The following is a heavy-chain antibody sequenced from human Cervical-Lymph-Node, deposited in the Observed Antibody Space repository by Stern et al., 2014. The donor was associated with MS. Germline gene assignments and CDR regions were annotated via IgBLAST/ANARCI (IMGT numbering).Heavy chain of an antibody. CDR2: IYDTGTT. CDR3: ARENEGITATGRANWFDP. J-gene: IGHJ5*02. D-gene: IGHD1-1*01. V-gene: IGHV4-59*01. CDR1: GGSISPYY. Sequence: QVQLQESGPGLVKPSETLSLTCTVSGGSISPYYWSWTRQPQGKGQEWIGFIYDTGTTNYNPSRKSRVTISLETSKNQFSLRLGSVTAADTAVYYCARENEGITATGRANWFDPWGQGTLVTVSS.